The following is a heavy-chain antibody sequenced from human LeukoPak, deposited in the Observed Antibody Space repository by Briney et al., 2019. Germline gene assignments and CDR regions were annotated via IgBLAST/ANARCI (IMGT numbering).Heavy chain of an antibody. D-gene: IGHD3-22*01. J-gene: IGHJ4*02. CDR1: GFTFNTYR. CDR3: ARDLYYYYSSGYYRGLDY. Sequence: PGGSLRLSCAASGFTFNTYRMSWVRQAPGKGLEWVANIKHDGSEENYVDSVKGRFTISRDNAKGSLSLQMNSLRGEDTAVYYCARDLYYYYSSGYYRGLDYWGQGTLVTVSS. V-gene: IGHV3-7*01. CDR2: IKHDGSEE.